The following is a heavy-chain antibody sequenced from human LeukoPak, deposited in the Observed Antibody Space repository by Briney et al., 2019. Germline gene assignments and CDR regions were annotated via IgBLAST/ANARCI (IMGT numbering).Heavy chain of an antibody. CDR1: GFTFSSYS. V-gene: IGHV3-21*01. CDR2: ISSSSSYI. D-gene: IGHD3-3*01. J-gene: IGHJ4*02. Sequence: PGGSLRLACADSGFTFSSYSMNWVRQAPGKGLEWVSSISSSSSYIYYADSVKGRFTISRDNSKNTLYLQMNSLRAEDTAVYYCARGHDFWSGYRNFDYWGQGTLVTVSS. CDR3: ARGHDFWSGYRNFDY.